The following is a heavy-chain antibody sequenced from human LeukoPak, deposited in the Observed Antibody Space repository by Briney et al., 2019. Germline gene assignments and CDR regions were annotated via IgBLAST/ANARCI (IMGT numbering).Heavy chain of an antibody. Sequence: GGSLRLSCAASGFTFSSYWMSWVRQAPGKGLEWVANIKQDGSEKYYVDSVKGRFTISRDNAKNSLYLQMNSLRAEDTAVYYCARAYSGSYYVPGAFDYWGQGTLVTVSS. D-gene: IGHD1-26*01. V-gene: IGHV3-7*01. CDR2: IKQDGSEK. CDR3: ARAYSGSYYVPGAFDY. CDR1: GFTFSSYW. J-gene: IGHJ4*02.